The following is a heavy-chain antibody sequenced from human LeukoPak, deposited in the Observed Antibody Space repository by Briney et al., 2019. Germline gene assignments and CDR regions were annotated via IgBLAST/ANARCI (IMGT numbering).Heavy chain of an antibody. V-gene: IGHV4-34*01. CDR2: INQSGST. CDR3: ARRRRITMVRGVIKLPIYNWFDP. J-gene: IGHJ5*02. CDR1: GLSFSDYY. Sequence: SETLSLTCAVHGLSFSDYYWSWIRQPPGKGLEWIGEINQSGSTNYNSSLKSRVTISIDTSKNQFSLKLSSVTAADTAVYYCARRRRITMVRGVIKLPIYNWFDPWGQGTLVTVSS. D-gene: IGHD3-10*01.